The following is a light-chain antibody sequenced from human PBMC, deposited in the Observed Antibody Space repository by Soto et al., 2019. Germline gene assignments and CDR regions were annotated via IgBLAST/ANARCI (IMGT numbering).Light chain of an antibody. V-gene: IGLV1-51*01. CDR3: GTWDSSLSAV. CDR2: DNN. J-gene: IGLJ3*02. Sequence: QSVLTQPPSVSAAPGQKVTISCSGSSSNIGNNYVSWYQQLPGTAPKLLSYDNNKRPSGIPDRFSGSKSGTSATLGITGLQTGDEADYYCGTWDSSLSAVFGGGTKVTVL. CDR1: SSNIGNNY.